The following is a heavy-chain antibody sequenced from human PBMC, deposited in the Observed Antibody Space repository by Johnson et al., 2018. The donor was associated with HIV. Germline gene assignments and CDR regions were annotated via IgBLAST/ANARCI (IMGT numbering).Heavy chain of an antibody. Sequence: FTVGSVYMSWVRQAPGKGLEWVSVTYSGGSTYYADSVKGRFTISRDNSKNTLYLQMNSLRAEDTAVYYCARRIYYYDSSGTEDAFDIWGQGTMVTVSS. CDR2: TYSGGST. CDR3: ARRIYYYDSSGTEDAFDI. V-gene: IGHV3-66*01. J-gene: IGHJ3*02. D-gene: IGHD3-22*01. CDR1: FTVGSVY.